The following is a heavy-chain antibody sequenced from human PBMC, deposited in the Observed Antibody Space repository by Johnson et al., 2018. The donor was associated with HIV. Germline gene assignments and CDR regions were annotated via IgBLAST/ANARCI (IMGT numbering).Heavy chain of an antibody. CDR3: ARDSTPWGDDYVDYAFDI. CDR1: GFTFSSYA. Sequence: QVQLVESGGGVVQPGRSLRLSCAASGFTFSSYAMHWVRQAPGKGLEWVAVISYDGSNKYYADSVKGRFTISRDNSKNTLYLQMNSLRAEDTAVYYCARDSTPWGDDYVDYAFDIWGQGTVVTV. D-gene: IGHD4-17*01. V-gene: IGHV3-30*14. J-gene: IGHJ3*02. CDR2: ISYDGSNK.